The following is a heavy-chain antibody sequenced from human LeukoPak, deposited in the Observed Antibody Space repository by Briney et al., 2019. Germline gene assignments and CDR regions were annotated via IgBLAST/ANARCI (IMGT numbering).Heavy chain of an antibody. CDR1: GFTFSTFG. Sequence: GGSLRLSCAASGFTFSTFGMHWVRQAPGEGLEWVAFIRYDGSNKYYTDSVKGRFTISRDDSKNTLYLQMNSLRAEDTAAYYCAKGYYFDILSGYSSIDSWGQGTLVTVSS. D-gene: IGHD3-9*01. J-gene: IGHJ4*02. CDR3: AKGYYFDILSGYSSIDS. CDR2: IRYDGSNK. V-gene: IGHV3-30*02.